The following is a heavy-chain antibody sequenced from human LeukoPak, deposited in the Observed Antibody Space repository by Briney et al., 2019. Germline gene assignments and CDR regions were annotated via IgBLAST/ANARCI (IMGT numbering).Heavy chain of an antibody. CDR2: ISPYNGNT. D-gene: IGHD5-24*01. CDR3: AREMATIVNQFDY. J-gene: IGHJ4*02. Sequence: ASVKVSCKASGYTFTSYGISWVRQAPGQGLEWMGWISPYNGNTNYAQKLQGRVTMTTDTSTTTAYLELRSLRSDDTAVYYCAREMATIVNQFDYWGQGTLVTVSS. CDR1: GYTFTSYG. V-gene: IGHV1-18*01.